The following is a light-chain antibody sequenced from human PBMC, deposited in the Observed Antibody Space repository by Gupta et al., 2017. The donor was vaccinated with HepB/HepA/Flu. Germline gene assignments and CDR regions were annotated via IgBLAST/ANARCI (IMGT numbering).Light chain of an antibody. J-gene: IGKJ1*01. CDR2: EAS. CDR3: QQEYANYPQRT. Sequence: DIQLTQSPSTLSASVGDRVTIPCRASQSIIKWLAWYQQKPGKAPKLLIYEASTLERGVPSRFSGSGGGTDRNLTITSRQPDDFETYYCQQEYANYPQRTFGQGTKVEIK. CDR1: QSIIKW. V-gene: IGKV1-5*03.